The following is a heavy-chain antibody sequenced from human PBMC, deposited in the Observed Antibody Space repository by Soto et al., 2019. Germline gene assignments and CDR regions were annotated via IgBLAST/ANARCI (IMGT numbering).Heavy chain of an antibody. V-gene: IGHV4-34*01. CDR3: ARVTVRGVINFDY. J-gene: IGHJ4*02. Sequence: SETLSLTCAVYGGSFSGYYWSWIRQPPGKGLEWIGEINHSGSTNYNPSLKSRVTISVDTSKNQFSLKLSSVTAADTAVYYCARVTVRGVINFDYWGQGTLVTVSS. CDR1: GGSFSGYY. D-gene: IGHD3-10*01. CDR2: INHSGST.